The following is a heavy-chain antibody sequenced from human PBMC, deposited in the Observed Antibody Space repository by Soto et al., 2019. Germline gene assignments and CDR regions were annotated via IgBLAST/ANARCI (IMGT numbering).Heavy chain of an antibody. V-gene: IGHV4-59*01. CDR3: ARAGAATLSDY. CDR2: IWYSGTS. CDR1: GASISSYY. J-gene: IGHJ4*02. D-gene: IGHD2-15*01. Sequence: SETLSLTCAVSGASISSYYWNWIRQAPGKGLEWIGNIWYSGTSNYNPSLKSRITMSLDTSKNLFSLKLTSVTAADTAVYYCARAGAATLSDYWGQGTLVTVSS.